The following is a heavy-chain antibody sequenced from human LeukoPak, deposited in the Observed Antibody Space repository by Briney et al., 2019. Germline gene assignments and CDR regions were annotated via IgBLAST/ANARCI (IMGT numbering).Heavy chain of an antibody. V-gene: IGHV3-74*01. Sequence: PGGSLRLSCAASGFTFSSYGMHWVRQAPGKGLVSVSRIDPNGRYTSYADSVKGRFTISRDNAKNTLYLQMNTLGDEDTALYYCVRGSTDWNGMDVWGQGTTVTVSS. CDR2: IDPNGRYT. J-gene: IGHJ6*02. CDR3: VRGSTDWNGMDV. D-gene: IGHD6-19*01. CDR1: GFTFSSYG.